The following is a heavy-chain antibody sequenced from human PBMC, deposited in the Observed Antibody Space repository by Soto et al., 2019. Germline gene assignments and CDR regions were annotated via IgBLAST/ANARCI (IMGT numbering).Heavy chain of an antibody. J-gene: IGHJ6*02. CDR3: AKPSQSGSYYSPNYYYYGMDV. D-gene: IGHD1-26*01. Sequence: GGSLRLSCAASGFTFSSYAMSWVRQAPGKGLEWVSAISGSGGSTYYADSVKGRFTISRDNSKNTLYLQMNSLRAEDTAVYYCAKPSQSGSYYSPNYYYYGMDVWGQGTTVTVSS. CDR2: ISGSGGST. V-gene: IGHV3-23*01. CDR1: GFTFSSYA.